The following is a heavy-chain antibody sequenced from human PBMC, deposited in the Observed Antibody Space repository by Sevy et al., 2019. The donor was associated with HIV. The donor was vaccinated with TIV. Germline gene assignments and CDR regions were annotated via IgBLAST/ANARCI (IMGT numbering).Heavy chain of an antibody. Sequence: ASVKVACKASGYTFTSFGISWVRQAPGQGPEWMAWISAYNGHTNYPQKFQGRVTITQDISTSTVYMELRRLRSDDTAIYYCTRDLGSSPASFFDYWGQGTLVTVSS. D-gene: IGHD6-19*01. CDR1: GYTFTSFG. CDR3: TRDLGSSPASFFDY. J-gene: IGHJ4*02. V-gene: IGHV1-18*04. CDR2: ISAYNGHT.